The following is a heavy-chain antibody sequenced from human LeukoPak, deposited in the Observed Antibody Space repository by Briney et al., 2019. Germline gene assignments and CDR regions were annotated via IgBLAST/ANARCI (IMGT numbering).Heavy chain of an antibody. Sequence: GGSLRLSCAASGFTFSSYSMNWVRQAPGKGLEWVSYISSSSSTIYYADSVKGRFTISRDYAKNSLCLQMNSLRDEDTAVYYCARDLNYYVDAFDIWGQGTMVTVSS. CDR2: ISSSSSTI. CDR3: ARDLNYYVDAFDI. J-gene: IGHJ3*02. CDR1: GFTFSSYS. V-gene: IGHV3-48*02. D-gene: IGHD3-10*02.